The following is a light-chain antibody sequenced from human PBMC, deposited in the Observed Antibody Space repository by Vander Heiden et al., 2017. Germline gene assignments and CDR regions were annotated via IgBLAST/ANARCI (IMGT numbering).Light chain of an antibody. Sequence: QSVLTQPPSASGTPRQRVTISCSGSSSNIGSNYVYWYQPLPGTAPNLLLYSYNHRPSGVPARFSGCTYGTSASPVFSGRRSEDDAAYYCSASDDSIRDLVVFGGGTKLTVL. CDR3: SASDDSIRDLVV. CDR1: SSNIGSNY. V-gene: IGLV1-47*02. CDR2: SYN. J-gene: IGLJ2*01.